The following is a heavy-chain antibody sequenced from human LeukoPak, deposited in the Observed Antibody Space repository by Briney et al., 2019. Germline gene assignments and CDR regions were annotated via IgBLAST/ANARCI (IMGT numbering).Heavy chain of an antibody. CDR3: ARPQYSGYDGPIDY. J-gene: IGHJ4*02. CDR2: INPGDSDT. CDR1: GYRFTISS. D-gene: IGHD5-12*01. Sequence: PGESLQISSQGSGYRFTISSSGWVGQMPGKDRGWMGIINPGDSDTRYSPSFQGQVTISADKSISTAYLQWGSLKAWDTAMYYCARPQYSGYDGPIDYWGQGTLVTVSS. V-gene: IGHV5-51*01.